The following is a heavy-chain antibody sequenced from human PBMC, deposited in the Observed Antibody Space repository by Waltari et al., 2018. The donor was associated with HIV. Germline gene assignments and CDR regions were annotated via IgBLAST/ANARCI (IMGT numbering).Heavy chain of an antibody. CDR3: AREGRFLRSSPSDRPVYAFDK. D-gene: IGHD2-2*01. J-gene: IGHJ3*02. CDR1: GPILTSYT. Sequence: QVQLVQSGAEVKKPGSSVKVRGKATGPILTSYTISWVRQAPGQGLEWMARINPILDTADYEQKFQGRVTVTAEKSTYTAYMELSSLRSDDTALYYCAREGRFLRSSPSDRPVYAFDKWGQGTKVTVSS. V-gene: IGHV1-69*08. CDR2: INPILDTA.